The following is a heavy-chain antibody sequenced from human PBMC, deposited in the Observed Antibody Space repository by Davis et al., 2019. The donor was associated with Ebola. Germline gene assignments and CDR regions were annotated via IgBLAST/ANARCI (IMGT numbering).Heavy chain of an antibody. D-gene: IGHD3-16*02. J-gene: IGHJ4*02. Sequence: GESLKISCKGSGYSFTSYWIGWVRQMPGKGLEWIGIIYPGDSDTRYSPSFQGQVTISADKSISTAYLQWSSLKASDTAMYYCARHPAFGGVIGGFDYWGQGTLVTVSS. CDR3: ARHPAFGGVIGGFDY. CDR2: IYPGDSDT. CDR1: GYSFTSYW. V-gene: IGHV5-51*01.